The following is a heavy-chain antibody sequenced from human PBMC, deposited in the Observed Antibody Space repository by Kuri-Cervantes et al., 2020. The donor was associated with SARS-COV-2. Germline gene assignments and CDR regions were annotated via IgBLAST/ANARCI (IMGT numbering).Heavy chain of an antibody. CDR3: VRDGDHWNFDY. V-gene: IGHV3-23*01. CDR1: GFTFTSYA. J-gene: IGHJ4*02. CDR2: ISGSGDST. D-gene: IGHD1-1*01. Sequence: GGSLRLSCAASGFTFTSYAMSWVRLAPGKGLEWVSAISGSGDSTYYADSVKGRFTLSRDNAKNMLFLQMNSLRAEDTAVYYCVRDGDHWNFDYWGQGTLVTVSS.